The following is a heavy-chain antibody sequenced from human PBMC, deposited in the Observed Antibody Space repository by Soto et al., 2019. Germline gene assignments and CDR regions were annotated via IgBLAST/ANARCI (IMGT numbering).Heavy chain of an antibody. J-gene: IGHJ3*02. CDR1: GFTFSSYG. V-gene: IGHV3-30*18. CDR3: ANSLIGSGWYETFAFDI. CDR2: ISYDGSNK. Sequence: GGSLRLSCAASGFTFSSYGMHWVRQAPGKGLEWVAVISYDGSNKYYADSVKGRFTISRDNSKNTLYLQMNSLRAEDTAVYYCANSLIGSGWYETFAFDIWGQGTMVTVSS. D-gene: IGHD6-19*01.